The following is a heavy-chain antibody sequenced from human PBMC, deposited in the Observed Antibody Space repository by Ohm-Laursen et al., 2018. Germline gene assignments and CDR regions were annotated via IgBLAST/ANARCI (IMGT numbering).Heavy chain of an antibody. CDR3: VKGSRTSGWPN. CDR2: ISGSGGST. V-gene: IGHV3-23*01. Sequence: SLRLSCTASGFTFSSYAMSWVRQAPGKGLAWVSAISGSGGSTFYADSVKGRFTISRDNSKNMLYLQMNNQRAEDTAIYYCVKGSRTSGWPNWGQGTMVTVSS. CDR1: GFTFSSYA. D-gene: IGHD6-19*01. J-gene: IGHJ4*02.